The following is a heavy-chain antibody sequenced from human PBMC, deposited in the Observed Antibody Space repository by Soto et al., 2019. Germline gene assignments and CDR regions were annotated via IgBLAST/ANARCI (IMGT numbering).Heavy chain of an antibody. CDR2: ITPNSGGT. CDR3: ARDREPWNFGGDFGLDV. Sequence: QLVQSGAEVKKPGASVKVSCKAYGYTFTGYYIHWVRQAPGQGLEWMGWITPNSGGTNYTQKFPGGVTMTRDTSINTAYMELSRLRSDDTAVYYCARDREPWNFGGDFGLDVWGQGTTVTVSS. CDR1: GYTFTGYY. J-gene: IGHJ6*02. D-gene: IGHD1-7*01. V-gene: IGHV1-2*02.